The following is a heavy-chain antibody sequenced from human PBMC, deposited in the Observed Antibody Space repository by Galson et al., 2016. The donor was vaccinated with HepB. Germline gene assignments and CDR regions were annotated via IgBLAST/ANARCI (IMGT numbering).Heavy chain of an antibody. CDR1: GFTFSNYY. CDR3: ARDNYDSGGFFSRYHGMDV. J-gene: IGHJ6*02. Sequence: SLRLSCAASGFTFSNYYMNWVRQAPGKGLEWVSSISSTSSYINYADSVKGRFTISRDNAKNSLYLQMNSLRTEDTAVYYCARDNYDSGGFFSRYHGMDVWGQGTTVTVSS. CDR2: ISSTSSYI. D-gene: IGHD3-22*01. V-gene: IGHV3-21*01.